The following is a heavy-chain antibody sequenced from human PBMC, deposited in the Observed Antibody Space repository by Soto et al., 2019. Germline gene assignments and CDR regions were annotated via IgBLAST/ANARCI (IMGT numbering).Heavy chain of an antibody. CDR2: IYYDGSVQ. CDR3: VKAGVGAPGTNWHLGL. Sequence: VQLVESGGGVVQPGTSLRLSCAASGFTFSSYGMHWVRQAPGKGLEWVAVIYYDGSVQYYADSVRGRFTISGDNSRNTLYLQMNSLRIEDTAVYYCVKAGVGAPGTNWHLGLWGRGTLVTVSS. D-gene: IGHD1-26*01. J-gene: IGHJ2*01. V-gene: IGHV3-33*06. CDR1: GFTFSSYG.